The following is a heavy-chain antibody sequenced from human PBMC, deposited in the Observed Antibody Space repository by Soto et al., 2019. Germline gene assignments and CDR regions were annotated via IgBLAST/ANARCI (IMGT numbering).Heavy chain of an antibody. CDR1: GFTFSSYS. J-gene: IGHJ4*02. CDR2: ISSSGSTI. CDR3: ARDRNYYDSSGYYPAGYFDY. D-gene: IGHD3-22*01. V-gene: IGHV3-48*04. Sequence: EVQLVESGGGLVQPGGSLRLSCAASGFTFSSYSMNWVRQAPGKGLEWVSYISSSGSTIYYADSVKGRFTISRDNAKNSLYLQMNSLRAEDTAVYYCARDRNYYDSSGYYPAGYFDYWGQGTLVTVSS.